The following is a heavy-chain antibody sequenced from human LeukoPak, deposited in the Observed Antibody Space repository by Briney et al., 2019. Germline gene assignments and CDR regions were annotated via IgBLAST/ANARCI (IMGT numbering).Heavy chain of an antibody. J-gene: IGHJ4*02. CDR2: IREDGSDD. CDR3: ARGDGYYFGF. CDR1: GFTFSFYN. Sequence: GGSLRLSCAASGFTFSFYNMNWVRLAPGKGLAWVANIREDGSDDTYEASVKGRFTISRDNARNSLFLQMNSLRAEDTAVYYCARGDGYYFGFWGQGTPVTVSS. V-gene: IGHV3-7*03.